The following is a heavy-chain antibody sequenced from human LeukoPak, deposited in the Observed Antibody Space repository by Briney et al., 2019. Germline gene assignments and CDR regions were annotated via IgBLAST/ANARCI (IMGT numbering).Heavy chain of an antibody. CDR2: ISNRGSTI. D-gene: IGHD3-22*01. J-gene: IGHJ4*02. V-gene: IGHV3-11*01. CDR3: ARSADRSGYFREITLYYFDY. CDR1: GFTFSDFY. Sequence: PGGSLRLSCAASGFTFSDFYMTWIRQAPGKGLEWVSYISNRGSTIHYADSVRGRFTISRDNAKKSLYLQMNSLRAEDTAVYYCARSADRSGYFREITLYYFDYWGQGTLVTDSS.